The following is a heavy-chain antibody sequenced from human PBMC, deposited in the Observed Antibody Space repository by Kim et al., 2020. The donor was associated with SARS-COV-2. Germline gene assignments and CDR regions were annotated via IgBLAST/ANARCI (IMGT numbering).Heavy chain of an antibody. CDR2: IYTSGST. CDR1: GGSISSGSYY. Sequence: SETLSLTCTVSGGSISSGSYYWSWIRQPAGKGLEWIGRIYTSGSTNYNPSLKSRVTISVDTSKNQFSLKLSSVTAADTAVYYCARDTTSSSWYGGVGDAFDIWGQGTMVTVSS. J-gene: IGHJ3*02. CDR3: ARDTTSSSWYGGVGDAFDI. D-gene: IGHD6-13*01. V-gene: IGHV4-61*02.